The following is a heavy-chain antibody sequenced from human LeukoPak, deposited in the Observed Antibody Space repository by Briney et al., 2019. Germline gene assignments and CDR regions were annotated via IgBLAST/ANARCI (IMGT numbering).Heavy chain of an antibody. V-gene: IGHV4-31*03. Sequence: SETLSLTCTVSGGSINSGDYYWNWIRQHPGKALEWIGYTFDSGRTSYNPSPKSRVTISVDTSKNQFSLKLSSVTAADTARYFCARAGWKYYDTSGFFQPKYFQVWGQGTLVIVSS. CDR3: ARAGWKYYDTSGFFQPKYFQV. D-gene: IGHD3-22*01. CDR2: TFDSGRT. CDR1: GGSINSGDYY. J-gene: IGHJ1*01.